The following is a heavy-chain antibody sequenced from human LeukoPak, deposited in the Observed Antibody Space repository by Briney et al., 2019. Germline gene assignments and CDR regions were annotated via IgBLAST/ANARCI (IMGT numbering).Heavy chain of an antibody. CDR1: GFTVSNNY. D-gene: IGHD6-13*01. J-gene: IGHJ5*02. CDR3: ARDSSEGQQS. CDR2: IYSGGNT. V-gene: IGHV3-53*01. Sequence: GGSLRLSCAASGFTVSNNYMSWVRQAPGKGLEWVSVIYSGGNTYYTDSVKGRFTISRDNAKNSLYLQMNSLRAEDTAVYYCARDSSEGQQSWGQGTLVTVSS.